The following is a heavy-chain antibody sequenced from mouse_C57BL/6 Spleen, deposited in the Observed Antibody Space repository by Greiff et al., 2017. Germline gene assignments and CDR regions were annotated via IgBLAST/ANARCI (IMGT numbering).Heavy chain of an antibody. CDR2: ISSGSSTI. CDR1: GFTFSDYG. Sequence: EVQGVESGGGLVKPGGSLKLSCAASGFTFSDYGMHWVRQAPEKGLEWVAYISSGSSTIYYADTVKGRFTISRDNAKNTLCLQLTSLRSEDTAIYYCAKVVATNYAMDYWGQGTSVTVSS. CDR3: AKVVATNYAMDY. V-gene: IGHV5-17*01. J-gene: IGHJ4*01. D-gene: IGHD1-1*01.